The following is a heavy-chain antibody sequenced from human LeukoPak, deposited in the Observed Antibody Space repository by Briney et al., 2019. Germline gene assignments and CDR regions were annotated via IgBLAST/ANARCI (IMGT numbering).Heavy chain of an antibody. J-gene: IGHJ4*02. CDR3: ARDRSTTAVDY. CDR2: ISSSGRII. V-gene: IGHV3-48*03. D-gene: IGHD4-17*01. Sequence: GGSLILSCAASGFTFSSYEMNWVRQAPGKGLEWVSDISSSGRIIYYADSVKGRFTISRDNTKNSLYLQMNSLRAEDTAVYYCARDRSTTAVDYWGQGTLVTVSS. CDR1: GFTFSSYE.